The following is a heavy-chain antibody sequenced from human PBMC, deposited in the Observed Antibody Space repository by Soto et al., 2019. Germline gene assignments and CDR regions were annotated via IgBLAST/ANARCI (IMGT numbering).Heavy chain of an antibody. CDR1: GGTFSSYA. Sequence: QVQLVQSGAEVKKPGSSVKVSCKASGGTFSSYAISWVRQAPGQGLEWMGGIIPIFGTANYAQKFQGRVTITADESTSTAYMELRSLRSEDTAMYYCARDPSYGGYTYYYYGMDVWGQGTTVTVSS. CDR2: IIPIFGTA. J-gene: IGHJ6*02. CDR3: ARDPSYGGYTYYYYGMDV. D-gene: IGHD5-12*01. V-gene: IGHV1-69*12.